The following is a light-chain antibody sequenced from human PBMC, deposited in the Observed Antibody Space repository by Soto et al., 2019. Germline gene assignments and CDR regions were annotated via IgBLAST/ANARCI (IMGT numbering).Light chain of an antibody. CDR3: QQYDTSPET. J-gene: IGKJ1*01. CDR1: QSVSSSY. Sequence: EIVLTQSPGTLSLSPGERATLSCRASQSVSSSYLAWYQHKPGQAPRLLMYGTSSRATGIPDRFSGSESGTDFTLTISRLEPEDFAVYYCQQYDTSPETFGQGTKVEIK. V-gene: IGKV3-20*01. CDR2: GTS.